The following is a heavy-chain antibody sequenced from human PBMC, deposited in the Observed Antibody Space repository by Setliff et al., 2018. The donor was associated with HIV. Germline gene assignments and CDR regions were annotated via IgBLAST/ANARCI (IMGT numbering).Heavy chain of an antibody. Sequence: PSETLSLTCTVSGGSVSSGSYYWSWIRQPPGKGLEWIGYIYYSGSTNYNPSLKSRVTISVDTSKNQFSLKLSSVTAADTAVYYCARGGVLLWFGELLGFDIWGQGTMVTVS. J-gene: IGHJ3*02. CDR3: ARGGVLLWFGELLGFDI. CDR1: GGSVSSGSYY. D-gene: IGHD3-10*01. V-gene: IGHV4-61*01. CDR2: IYYSGST.